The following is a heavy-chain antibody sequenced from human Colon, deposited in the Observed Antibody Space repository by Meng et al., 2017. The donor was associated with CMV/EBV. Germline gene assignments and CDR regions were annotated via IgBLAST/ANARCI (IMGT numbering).Heavy chain of an antibody. CDR1: GFTFTNYA. Sequence: GESLKISCAASGFTFTNYAMNWVRQTPGKGLEWVSAINAGSEGTFYADSVKGRFAISRDNSKSTVYLQINSLRAEDTAVYYCVRARASEYYYYYGMDVWGQGTTVTVSS. CDR2: INAGSEGT. CDR3: VRARASEYYYYYGMDV. V-gene: IGHV3-23*01. D-gene: IGHD6-6*01. J-gene: IGHJ6*02.